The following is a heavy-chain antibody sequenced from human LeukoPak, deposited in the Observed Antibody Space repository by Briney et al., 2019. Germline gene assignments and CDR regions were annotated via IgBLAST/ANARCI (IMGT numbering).Heavy chain of an antibody. D-gene: IGHD6-13*01. Sequence: PSETLSLTCAVYGGSFSGYYWSWIRQPPGKGLEWIGEINHSGSTNYNPSLKSRVTISVDTSKNQFSLKLGSVTAADTAVYYWARNSAAAGYGMDVWGKGTTVTVSS. CDR2: INHSGST. CDR3: ARNSAAAGYGMDV. V-gene: IGHV4-34*01. J-gene: IGHJ6*04. CDR1: GGSFSGYY.